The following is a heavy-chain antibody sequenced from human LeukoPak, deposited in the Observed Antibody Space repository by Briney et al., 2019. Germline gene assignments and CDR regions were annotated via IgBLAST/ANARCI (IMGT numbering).Heavy chain of an antibody. J-gene: IGHJ6*02. Sequence: SETLSLTCTVSGDSISSYYWSWIRQPPGKGLEWIGSFYYSGSTYYNPSLKSRVTISVDSSKNQFSLQLSSVTAADTAVYYCARHHYNYYYGMDVWGQGTTVTVSS. V-gene: IGHV4-59*08. D-gene: IGHD5-24*01. CDR3: ARHHYNYYYGMDV. CDR2: FYYSGST. CDR1: GDSISSYY.